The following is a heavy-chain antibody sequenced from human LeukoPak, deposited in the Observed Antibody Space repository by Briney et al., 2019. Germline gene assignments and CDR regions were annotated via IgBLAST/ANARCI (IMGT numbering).Heavy chain of an antibody. CDR1: GGTFSSYA. Sequence: SVKVSCKASGGTFSSYAISWVRQAPGQGLEWMGGIIPIFGTANYAQKFQGRVTITADESTSSAYMELSSLRSEDTAVYYCASHYDFWKGTYYYGMDVWGRGTTVTVSS. V-gene: IGHV1-69*01. CDR3: ASHYDFWKGTYYYGMDV. CDR2: IIPIFGTA. D-gene: IGHD3-3*01. J-gene: IGHJ6*02.